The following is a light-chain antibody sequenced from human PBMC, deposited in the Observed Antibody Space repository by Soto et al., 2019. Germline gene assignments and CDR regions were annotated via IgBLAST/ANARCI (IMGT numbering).Light chain of an antibody. Sequence: DIQMTQSPSSLSASVGDRVTITCRASQSISSYLNWYQQKPGKAPNLLIYDASTLESGVPSTFSGSGSGTEFSLTISSLQPDDFATYYCQQYDEYPYTFGQGTRLEIK. CDR3: QQYDEYPYT. CDR2: DAS. CDR1: QSISSY. J-gene: IGKJ5*01. V-gene: IGKV1-5*01.